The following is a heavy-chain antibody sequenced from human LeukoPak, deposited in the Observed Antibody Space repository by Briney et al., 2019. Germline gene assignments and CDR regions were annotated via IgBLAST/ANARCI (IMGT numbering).Heavy chain of an antibody. CDR2: ISSSGSTT. V-gene: IGHV3-48*03. Sequence: PGGSLRLSCAASGFTFSSYEMNWVRQAPGKGLEWVSYISSSGSTTYYADSVKGRFTISRDNAKNSLYLQMNSLRAEDTAVYYCARTAMVRGVIINPHFDYWGQGTLVTVSS. J-gene: IGHJ4*02. CDR1: GFTFSSYE. CDR3: ARTAMVRGVIINPHFDY. D-gene: IGHD3-10*01.